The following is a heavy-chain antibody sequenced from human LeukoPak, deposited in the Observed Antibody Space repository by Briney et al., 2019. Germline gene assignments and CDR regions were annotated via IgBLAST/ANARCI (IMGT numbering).Heavy chain of an antibody. CDR1: GVNFKSLN. CDR3: ARDRGGSYSAIDY. Sequence: GGSMRLSWGDSGVNFKSLNLNGVRQATGKGLEWVSFISSSSITIYYADSVKGRFTISRDNAEKSLYLQMNSLRAEDTAVYYCARDRGGSYSAIDYWGQGTLATVSS. V-gene: IGHV3-48*04. D-gene: IGHD2-15*01. CDR2: ISSSSITI. J-gene: IGHJ4*02.